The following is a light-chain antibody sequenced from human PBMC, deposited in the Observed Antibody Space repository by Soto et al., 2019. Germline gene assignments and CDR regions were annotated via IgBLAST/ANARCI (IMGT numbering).Light chain of an antibody. CDR1: QSVLYSSNNKNY. J-gene: IGKJ2*01. Sequence: DIVMTQSPDSLAVSLGERATINCKSSQSVLYSSNNKNYLAWYQQKPGQPPKLLINWASTRESGVPDRFSGSGSGIDFTLAISSLQAEDVAVYYCQQYYITPYTFGQGTKLEIK. CDR2: WAS. V-gene: IGKV4-1*01. CDR3: QQYYITPYT.